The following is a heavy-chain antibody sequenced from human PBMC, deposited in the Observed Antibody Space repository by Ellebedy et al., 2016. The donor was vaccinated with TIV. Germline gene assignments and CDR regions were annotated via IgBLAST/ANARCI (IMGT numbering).Heavy chain of an antibody. J-gene: IGHJ4*02. Sequence: GSLRLSXAVYGGSLSGYYWTWIRQPPGKGLEWIGEINHSGSTNYNPSLKSRVTISVDTSKNQFSLKLRSVTAADTAVYYCARGQGRRKATDYWGQGTLVTVSS. V-gene: IGHV4-34*01. CDR2: INHSGST. CDR1: GGSLSGYY. D-gene: IGHD5-12*01. CDR3: ARGQGRRKATDY.